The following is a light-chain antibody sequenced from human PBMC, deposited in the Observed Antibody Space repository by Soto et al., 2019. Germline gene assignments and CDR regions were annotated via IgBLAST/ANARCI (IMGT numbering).Light chain of an antibody. CDR2: AAS. V-gene: IGKV1-39*01. CDR1: QSVSSY. CDR3: QQSYINPIT. J-gene: IGKJ5*01. Sequence: DIQTTQSPPSLPASVGDRVTITCRASQSVSSYLHWYQQKPGKAPKLLIYAASTLQSGVPSRFSGSGSGTDFTLTIVSLQTEDFVTYYCQQSYINPITFGQGTRLEI.